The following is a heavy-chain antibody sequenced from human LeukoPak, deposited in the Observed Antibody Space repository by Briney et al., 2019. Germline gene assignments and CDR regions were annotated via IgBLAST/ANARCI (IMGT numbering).Heavy chain of an antibody. CDR3: ARGRVGATNY. D-gene: IGHD1-26*01. V-gene: IGHV4-31*03. J-gene: IGHJ4*02. Sequence: SETLSLTCTVSGGSISSGGYYWRWIRQHPGKGLEWIGYIYYSGSTYYNPSLKSRVTISVDTSKNQFSLKLSSVTAADTAVYYCARGRVGATNYWGQGTLVTVSS. CDR2: IYYSGST. CDR1: GGSISSGGYY.